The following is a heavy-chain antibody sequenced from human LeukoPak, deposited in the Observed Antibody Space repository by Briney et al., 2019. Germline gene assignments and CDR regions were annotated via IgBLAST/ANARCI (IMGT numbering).Heavy chain of an antibody. CDR2: ISAYNGNT. V-gene: IGHV1-18*01. D-gene: IGHD3-3*01. CDR1: GYTFTSYG. Sequence: GASVKVSCKASGYTFTSYGISWVRQAPGQGLEWMGWISAYNGNTNYAQKLQGRVTMTEDTSTDTAYMELSSLRSEDTAVYYCATGGSTIFGVVTPRDAFDIWGQGTMVTVSS. J-gene: IGHJ3*02. CDR3: ATGGSTIFGVVTPRDAFDI.